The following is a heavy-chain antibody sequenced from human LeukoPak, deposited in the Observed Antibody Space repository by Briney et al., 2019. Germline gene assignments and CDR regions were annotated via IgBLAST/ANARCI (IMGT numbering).Heavy chain of an antibody. D-gene: IGHD3-3*01. Sequence: SETLSLTCTVSGGSISSGSYYWSWIRQPAGKGLEWIGRIYTSGSTNYNPSLKSRVTISVDTSKNQFSLKLSSVTAADTAVYYCARAGGNYDFWSGYLDLFDYWAREPWSPSPQ. J-gene: IGHJ4*02. V-gene: IGHV4-61*02. CDR3: ARAGGNYDFWSGYLDLFDY. CDR1: GGSISSGSYY. CDR2: IYTSGST.